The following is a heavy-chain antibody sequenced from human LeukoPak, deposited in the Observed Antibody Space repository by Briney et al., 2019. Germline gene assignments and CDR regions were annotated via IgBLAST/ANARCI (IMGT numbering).Heavy chain of an antibody. CDR3: ARVPDYGDPNHYYYYGMDV. J-gene: IGHJ6*02. CDR1: GFTFSSYS. V-gene: IGHV3-21*01. CDR2: ISSSSYI. Sequence: GGSLRLSCAASGFTFSSYSMNWVRQAPGKGLEWVSSISSSSYIYYADSVKGRFTISRDNAKNSLYLQMNSLRAEDTAVYYCARVPDYGDPNHYYYYGMDVWGQGTTVTVSS. D-gene: IGHD4-17*01.